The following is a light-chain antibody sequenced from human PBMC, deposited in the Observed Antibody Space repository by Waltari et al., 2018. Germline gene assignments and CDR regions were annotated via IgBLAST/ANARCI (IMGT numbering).Light chain of an antibody. V-gene: IGKV2-30*02. Sequence: DVVMTQSPLSLPVTLGQPASISCTSSQSLVHSDGNIYLNWFQQRPGQSPRRLIHRVSNRNSGVPERFSGSGSGTDFTLKISRVEAEDVGVYYCMQGTHWPWTFGQGTKVEIK. J-gene: IGKJ1*01. CDR1: QSLVHSDGNIY. CDR3: MQGTHWPWT. CDR2: RVS.